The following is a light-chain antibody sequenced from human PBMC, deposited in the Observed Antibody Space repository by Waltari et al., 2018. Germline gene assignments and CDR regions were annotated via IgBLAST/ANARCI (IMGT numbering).Light chain of an antibody. V-gene: IGKV3-15*01. CDR2: GAS. Sequence: EVLMTQSPATLSVSPGERATLSCRASQSISNNLAWYQQKPGQVPRLLIYGASTRATGVPARFSGSGSGTEFTLTISSLQSEDFAVYYCQQYNNWRTFGQGTKLESK. CDR3: QQYNNWRT. J-gene: IGKJ2*01. CDR1: QSISNN.